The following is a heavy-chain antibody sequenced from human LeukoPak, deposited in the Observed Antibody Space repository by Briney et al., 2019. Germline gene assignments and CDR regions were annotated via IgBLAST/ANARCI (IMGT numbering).Heavy chain of an antibody. CDR3: AREEDYVADY. CDR1: GYTFTAHY. V-gene: IGHV1-2*06. CDR2: INPNSGDT. Sequence: GASVKVSCKASGYTFTAHYLHWVRQAPGQGLEWMGRINPNSGDTVYAQKFQGRVTMTGDTSISTTYMELSRLRSDDTAVYYCAREEDYVADYWGQGTLVTVPS. J-gene: IGHJ4*02. D-gene: IGHD3-10*02.